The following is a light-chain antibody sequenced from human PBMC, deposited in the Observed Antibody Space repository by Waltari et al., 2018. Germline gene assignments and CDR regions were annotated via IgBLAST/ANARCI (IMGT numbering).Light chain of an antibody. CDR1: SRHVGGYNY. J-gene: IGLJ1*01. V-gene: IGLV2-14*01. CDR3: CSFASSNSYV. CDR2: DVN. Sequence: QSALTQPASVSGSLGQSITISCTGTSRHVGGYNYVSWYQQHPGKAPRLMIYDVNKRPSGVSNRFSGSKSGNTASLTISGLQAEDEADYHCCSFASSNSYVFGTGTMVTVL.